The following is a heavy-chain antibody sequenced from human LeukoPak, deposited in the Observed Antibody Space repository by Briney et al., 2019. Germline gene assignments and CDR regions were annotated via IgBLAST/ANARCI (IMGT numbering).Heavy chain of an antibody. D-gene: IGHD3-22*01. CDR2: TYYRSKWYN. V-gene: IGHV6-1*01. CDR3: ARDHYYGSSDYNSIDY. J-gene: IGHJ4*02. CDR1: GDSVSGNSAA. Sequence: SQTLSLTCAISGDSVSGNSAAWNWIRQSPSRGLEWLGRTYYRSKWYNDYAVSVKSRIRINADTSNNQYSLRLNSVTPEDTAVYYCARDHYYGSSDYNSIDYWGQGTLVTVSS.